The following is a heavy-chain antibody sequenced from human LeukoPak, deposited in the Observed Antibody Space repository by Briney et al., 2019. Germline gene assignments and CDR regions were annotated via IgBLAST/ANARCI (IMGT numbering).Heavy chain of an antibody. V-gene: IGHV3-21*01. D-gene: IGHD5-18*01. Sequence: GGSLRLSCAASGFTFSSYSMNWVRQAPGKGLEWVSSISSSSSYIYYADSVKGRFTISRDNAKNSLYLQMNSLRAEDTAVYYCARGPKRGGYSYGPIDYWGQGTLVTVSS. CDR2: ISSSSSYI. J-gene: IGHJ4*02. CDR3: ARGPKRGGYSYGPIDY. CDR1: GFTFSSYS.